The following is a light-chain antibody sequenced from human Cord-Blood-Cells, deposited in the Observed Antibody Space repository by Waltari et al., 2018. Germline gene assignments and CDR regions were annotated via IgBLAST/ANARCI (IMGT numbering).Light chain of an antibody. CDR3: QQYDNLLMYT. CDR2: DAS. V-gene: IGKV1-33*01. CDR1: QDISNY. Sequence: IQMTQFPFSLSASVGDRVTITCQASQDISNYLNWYQQKPGKAPKLLIYDASNLETGVPSSFSGSGSWTDFTFTIISLQPQDIATYYCQQYDNLLMYTFGQGTKLEIK. J-gene: IGKJ2*01.